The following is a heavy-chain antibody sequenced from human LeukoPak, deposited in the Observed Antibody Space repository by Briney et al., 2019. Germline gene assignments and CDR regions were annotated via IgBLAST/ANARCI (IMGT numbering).Heavy chain of an antibody. J-gene: IGHJ4*02. Sequence: SETLSLTCTVSGGSISSSGYYWSWIRQPPGKGLEWIGYIYYSGSTYYNPSLKSRVTISVDTSKNQFSLKVSSVTAADTAVYYCARRNDDYDFDYWGQGTLVTVSS. CDR1: GGSISSSGYY. D-gene: IGHD4-17*01. V-gene: IGHV4-39*01. CDR3: ARRNDDYDFDY. CDR2: IYYSGST.